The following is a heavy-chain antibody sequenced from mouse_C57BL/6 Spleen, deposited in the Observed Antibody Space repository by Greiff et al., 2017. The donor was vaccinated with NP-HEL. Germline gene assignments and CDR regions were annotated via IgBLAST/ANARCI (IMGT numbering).Heavy chain of an antibody. D-gene: IGHD1-1*01. Sequence: EVMLVESGGGLVQPGGSLKLSCAASGFTFSDYYMYWVRQTPEKRLEWVAYISNGGGSTYYPDTVKGRFTISRDNAKNTLYLQMSRLKSEDTAMYYCARHEAGSSYGFAYWGQGTLVTVSA. CDR1: GFTFSDYY. J-gene: IGHJ3*01. CDR2: ISNGGGST. V-gene: IGHV5-12*01. CDR3: ARHEAGSSYGFAY.